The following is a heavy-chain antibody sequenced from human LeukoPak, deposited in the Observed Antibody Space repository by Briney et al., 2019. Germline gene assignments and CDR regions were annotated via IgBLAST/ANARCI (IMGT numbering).Heavy chain of an antibody. D-gene: IGHD3-3*01. CDR3: ARDPITIFGVVIMHGMDV. CDR1: GYTFTSYG. J-gene: IGHJ6*02. CDR2: ISAYNGST. Sequence: ASVKVSCKASGYTFTSYGISWVRQAPGQGLEWMGWISAYNGSTNYAQKLQGRVTMTTDTSTSTAYMELRSLRSDDTAVYYCARDPITIFGVVIMHGMDVWGQGTTVTVSS. V-gene: IGHV1-18*01.